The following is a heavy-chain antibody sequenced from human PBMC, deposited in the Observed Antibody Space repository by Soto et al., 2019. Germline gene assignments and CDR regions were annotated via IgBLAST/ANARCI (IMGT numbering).Heavy chain of an antibody. CDR2: MNPNSGNT. CDR3: ARPGKGYSSSWYWDYYYGMDV. D-gene: IGHD6-13*01. Sequence: ASVKVSCKASGYTFTSYDINWVRQATGQGLEWMGWMNPNSGNTGYAQKFQGRVTMTRNTSISTAYMELSSLRSEDTAVYYCARPGKGYSSSWYWDYYYGMDVWGQGTTVTVSS. CDR1: GYTFTSYD. V-gene: IGHV1-8*01. J-gene: IGHJ6*02.